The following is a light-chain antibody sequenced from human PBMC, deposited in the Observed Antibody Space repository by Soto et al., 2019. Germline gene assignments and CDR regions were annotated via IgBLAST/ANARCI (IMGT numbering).Light chain of an antibody. CDR1: TSDVGGYHF. CDR2: EVT. CDR3: YSYTTTSTYV. J-gene: IGLJ1*01. Sequence: QSALTQPASVSGSPGQSITLSCTGTTSDVGGYHFVSWYQQHPGKAPKLMIYEVTNRPSGVSDRFSGSKSGNTASLTISGLQAEDEADYYCYSYTTTSTYVFGSGTHVTVL. V-gene: IGLV2-14*01.